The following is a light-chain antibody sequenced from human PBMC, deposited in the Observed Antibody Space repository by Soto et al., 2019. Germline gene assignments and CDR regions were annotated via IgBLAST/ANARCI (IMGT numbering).Light chain of an antibody. CDR2: GAS. J-gene: IGKJ1*01. CDR1: QSVSSN. V-gene: IGKV3-15*01. CDR3: QQYNNWPFPSWT. Sequence: EIVMTQSPATLSVSPGERATLSCRASQSVSSNLPWYQQKPGQAPRLLIYGASTRATGIPARFSGSGSGTEFTLTISSLRSEDFEVYYCQQYNNWPFPSWTFGQGTKVEIK.